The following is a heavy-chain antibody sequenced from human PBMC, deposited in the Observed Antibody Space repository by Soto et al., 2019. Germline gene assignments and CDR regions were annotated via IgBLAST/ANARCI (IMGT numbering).Heavy chain of an antibody. D-gene: IGHD4-17*01. CDR3: ARQKAPALRIYYYYGMDV. Sequence: GESLKISCKGSGYSFTSYWIGWVRQMPGKGLEWMGIIYPGDSDTRYSPSFQGQVTISADKSISTAYLQWSSLKASDTAMYYCARQKAPALRIYYYYGMDVWGQGTTVTAP. V-gene: IGHV5-51*01. J-gene: IGHJ6*02. CDR2: IYPGDSDT. CDR1: GYSFTSYW.